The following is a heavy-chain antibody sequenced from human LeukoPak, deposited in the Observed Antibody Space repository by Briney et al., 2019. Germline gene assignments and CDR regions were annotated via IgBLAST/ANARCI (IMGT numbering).Heavy chain of an antibody. V-gene: IGHV4-34*01. J-gene: IGHJ4*02. CDR2: INHSGST. D-gene: IGHD3-22*01. CDR3: ARGRGRYYYDSSGYRYYFDY. Sequence: ETLSLTCAVYGGSFSGYYWSWIRQPPGKGLEWIGEINHSGSTNYNPSLKSRVTISVYTSKNQFSMKLSSVTAADTAVYYCARGRGRYYYDSSGYRYYFDYWGQGTLVTVSS. CDR1: GGSFSGYY.